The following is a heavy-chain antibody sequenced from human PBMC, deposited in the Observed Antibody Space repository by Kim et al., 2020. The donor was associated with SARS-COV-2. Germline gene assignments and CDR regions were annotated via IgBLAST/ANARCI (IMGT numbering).Heavy chain of an antibody. D-gene: IGHD3-3*01. CDR2: ISYDGSNK. Sequence: GGSLRLSCAASGFTFSSYGMHWVRQAPGKGLEWVAVISYDGSNKYYADSVKGRFTISRDNSKNTLYLQMNSLRAEDTAVYYCAKDQNYDFCSGYQVEELDKRDYWGQGTLVTVSS. CDR3: AKDQNYDFCSGYQVEELDKRDY. J-gene: IGHJ4*02. V-gene: IGHV3-30*18. CDR1: GFTFSSYG.